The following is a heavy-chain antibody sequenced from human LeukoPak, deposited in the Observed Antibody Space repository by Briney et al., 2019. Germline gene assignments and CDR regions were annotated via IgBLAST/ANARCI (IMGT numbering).Heavy chain of an antibody. CDR3: ATCNPYYYGSRNLKELDY. D-gene: IGHD3-10*01. Sequence: ASVKVSCKASGYTFTSYGINWVRQAPGQGLEWMGWISAYNGNTNYAQKFQGRVTMTEDTSTDTAYMELSSLRSEDTAVYYCATCNPYYYGSRNLKELDYWGQGTLVTVSS. J-gene: IGHJ4*02. V-gene: IGHV1-18*01. CDR1: GYTFTSYG. CDR2: ISAYNGNT.